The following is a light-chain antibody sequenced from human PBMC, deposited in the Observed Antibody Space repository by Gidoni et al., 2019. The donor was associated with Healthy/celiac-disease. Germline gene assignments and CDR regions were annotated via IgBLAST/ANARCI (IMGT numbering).Light chain of an antibody. J-gene: IGKJ5*01. Sequence: EIVLTQSPATLSLSPGERATLSCRASQSVSSYLAWYQQKPSQDPRLLIYDASSRATGIPARFSGSGSGTDFTRTISSLEPEEFAVYYCQQRSNWPITCGQGTRLEIK. CDR2: DAS. CDR3: QQRSNWPIT. CDR1: QSVSSY. V-gene: IGKV3-11*01.